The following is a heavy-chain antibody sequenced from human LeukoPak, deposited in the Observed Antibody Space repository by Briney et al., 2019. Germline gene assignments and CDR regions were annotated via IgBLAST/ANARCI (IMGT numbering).Heavy chain of an antibody. D-gene: IGHD3-10*01. CDR3: ARDFAREFTIDY. Sequence: GGSLRLSCAASGFTFSSYNMNWVRQPPGKGLQWVSYISSSSNIIYYADSVKGRFTISRDNAKNSLSLQMNSLRAEDTAVYYCARDFAREFTIDYWGQGTLVTVSS. CDR1: GFTFSSYN. V-gene: IGHV3-48*01. J-gene: IGHJ4*02. CDR2: ISSSSNII.